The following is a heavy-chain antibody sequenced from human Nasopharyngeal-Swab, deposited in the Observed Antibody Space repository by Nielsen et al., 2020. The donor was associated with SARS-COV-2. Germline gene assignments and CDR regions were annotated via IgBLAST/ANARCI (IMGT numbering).Heavy chain of an antibody. Sequence: SVKVSCKASGGTFNTYGLNWVRQAPGQGLEWMGGIIPILGIPNFPQKFQGRVTISADTPTSTAYMELSSLRSEDTAVYYCARDRSSSDIWGQGTMVIVSS. CDR1: GGTFNTYG. CDR3: ARDRSSSDI. D-gene: IGHD6-13*01. J-gene: IGHJ3*02. CDR2: IIPILGIP. V-gene: IGHV1-69*10.